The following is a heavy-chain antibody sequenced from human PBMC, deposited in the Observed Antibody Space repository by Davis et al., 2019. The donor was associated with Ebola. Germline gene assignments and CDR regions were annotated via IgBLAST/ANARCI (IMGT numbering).Heavy chain of an antibody. CDR2: ISSRNSYI. V-gene: IGHV3-21*01. CDR3: ARLTGSYPGWFDP. CDR1: GFTFSSYA. J-gene: IGHJ5*02. Sequence: GESLKISCAASGFTFSSYAMSWVRRAPGKGLEWVSSISSRNSYIHYADSVKGRFTISRDNAKNSLYLQMNSLGAEDTAVYYCARLTGSYPGWFDPWGQGTLVTVSS. D-gene: IGHD1-26*01.